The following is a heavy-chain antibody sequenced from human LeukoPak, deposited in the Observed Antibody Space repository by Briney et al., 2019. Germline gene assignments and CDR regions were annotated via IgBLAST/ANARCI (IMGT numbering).Heavy chain of an antibody. CDR2: IGSKANSYAT. J-gene: IGHJ4*02. CDR3: ARPGDSSTYDY. CDR1: GFTFSGSA. V-gene: IGHV3-73*01. Sequence: GGSLRLSCVASGFTFSGSAIHWVRQTSGKGLEWVGRIGSKANSYATGYAASVKGRCTISRDDSKNTAYVQMNSLKTEDTAVYYCARPGDSSTYDYWGQGTLVTVSS. D-gene: IGHD4-17*01.